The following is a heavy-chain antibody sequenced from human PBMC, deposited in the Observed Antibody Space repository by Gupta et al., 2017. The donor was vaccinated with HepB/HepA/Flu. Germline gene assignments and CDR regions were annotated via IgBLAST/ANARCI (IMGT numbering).Heavy chain of an antibody. CDR1: GYTFTGYY. CDR2: INPNSGDT. J-gene: IGHJ5*02. V-gene: IGHV1-2*02. D-gene: IGHD1-1*01. CDR3: ARWREVQHGLPGGWFDP. Sequence: QVHLVQSGAEVKKPGASVKVSCKASGYTFTGYYIHWVRQAPGQGLEWMGWINPNSGDTNYVQSFQGRVTMTRDMSISTAYMELSRLTYEDTAVYFCARWREVQHGLPGGWFDPWGQGTLVTVSS.